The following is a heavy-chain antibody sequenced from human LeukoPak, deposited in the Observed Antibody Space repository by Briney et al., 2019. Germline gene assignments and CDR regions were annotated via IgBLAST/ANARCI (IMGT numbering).Heavy chain of an antibody. D-gene: IGHD2-2*01. CDR1: GGSVSSGSYY. CDR3: ARERVVPAAMFDY. CDR2: IYYSGST. V-gene: IGHV4-61*01. Sequence: SETLSLTCTVSGGSVSSGSYYWSWIRQPPGKGLEWIGYIYYSGSTNYNPSLKSRVTISVDTSKNQFSLKLSSVTAADTAVYYCARERVVPAAMFDYWGQGTLVTVSS. J-gene: IGHJ4*02.